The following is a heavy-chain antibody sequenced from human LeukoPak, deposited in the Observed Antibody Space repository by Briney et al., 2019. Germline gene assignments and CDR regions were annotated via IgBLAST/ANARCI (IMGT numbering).Heavy chain of an antibody. J-gene: IGHJ4*02. CDR1: GFTFSTFA. D-gene: IGHD3-16*01. V-gene: IGHV3-23*01. CDR2: VSGSGDST. Sequence: GGSLRLSCAASGFTFSTFAMSWVRQAPGKGLEWVSTVSGSGDSTYYANSVKGRFTISRDISKSTVYLQMNRLRAEDTAVYYCASRLRFDYWGQGTLVTVSS. CDR3: ASRLRFDY.